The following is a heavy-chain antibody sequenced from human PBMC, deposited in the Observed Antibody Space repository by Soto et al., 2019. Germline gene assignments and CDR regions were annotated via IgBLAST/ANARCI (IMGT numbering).Heavy chain of an antibody. D-gene: IGHD2-15*01. Sequence: GESLKISCKGSGYSFTTYWIGWVRQMPGKGLEWMGIIYPGDSDTRYSPSFQGQVTIAADKSIGTAYLQWSSLEASDTAMYYCARHRPATYRTVVSPYYWGQGTLVTVSS. V-gene: IGHV5-51*01. J-gene: IGHJ4*02. CDR1: GYSFTTYW. CDR3: ARHRPATYRTVVSPYY. CDR2: IYPGDSDT.